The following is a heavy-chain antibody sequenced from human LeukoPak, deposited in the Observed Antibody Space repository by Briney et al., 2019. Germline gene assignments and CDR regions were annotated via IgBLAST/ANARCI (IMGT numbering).Heavy chain of an antibody. J-gene: IGHJ6*02. V-gene: IGHV3-7*01. CDR1: GFIFTNAW. Sequence: GGSLRLSCAASGFIFTNAWMNWVRHVPGRGLDWVANIKPDGSAQYYAASVKGRFTVSRDNAKNSVYLQMNSLRVEDTAVYYCAKAQWAAAGTSYYRLDVWGQGTTVTVSS. CDR3: AKAQWAAAGTSYYRLDV. D-gene: IGHD6-13*01. CDR2: IKPDGSAQ.